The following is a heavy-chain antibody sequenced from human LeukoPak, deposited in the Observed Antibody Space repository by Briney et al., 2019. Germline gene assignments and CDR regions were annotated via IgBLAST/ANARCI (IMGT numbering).Heavy chain of an antibody. J-gene: IGHJ4*02. V-gene: IGHV3-23*01. D-gene: IGHD3-9*01. CDR1: GFTFSNYA. CDR2: ITGSGGNT. CDR3: AKWGDYDVLTGYYVSDY. Sequence: LPGGSLRLSCAASGFTFSNYAMSSVRQAPGKGLEWVSAITGSGGNTYYADSVKGRFTISRDNSKNTVFLQMNSLRAEDTAVYYCAKWGDYDVLTGYYVSDYWGQGTLVTVSS.